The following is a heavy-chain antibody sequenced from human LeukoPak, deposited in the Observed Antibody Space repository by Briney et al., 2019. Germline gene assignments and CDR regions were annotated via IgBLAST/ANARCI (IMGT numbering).Heavy chain of an antibody. CDR3: ARTRCTSISCLAHDAFDI. V-gene: IGHV4-4*02. CDR1: GGSISSSNW. CDR2: IYHSWST. D-gene: IGHD2-2*01. J-gene: IGHJ3*02. Sequence: PSETLSLTCAVSGGSISSSNWWSWVRQPPGKGLEWIGEIYHSWSTNYNPSLKSRVTISVDKSKNQFSLKLSSVTAADSAVYYCARTRCTSISCLAHDAFDIWGQGTMVTVSS.